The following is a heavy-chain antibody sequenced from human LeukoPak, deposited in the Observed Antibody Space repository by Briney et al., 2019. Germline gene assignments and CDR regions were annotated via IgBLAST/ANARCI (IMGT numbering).Heavy chain of an antibody. J-gene: IGHJ3*02. D-gene: IGHD2-2*01. V-gene: IGHV4-34*01. CDR1: GGSFSGYY. Sequence: SSETLSLTCAVYGGSFSGYYWSWIGQPPGKGLEWIGEINHSGSTNYNPSLKSRVTISVDTSKNQFSLKLSSVTAADTAVYYCARVRRYCSSTSCYWPAFDIWGQGTMVTVSS. CDR3: ARVRRYCSSTSCYWPAFDI. CDR2: INHSGST.